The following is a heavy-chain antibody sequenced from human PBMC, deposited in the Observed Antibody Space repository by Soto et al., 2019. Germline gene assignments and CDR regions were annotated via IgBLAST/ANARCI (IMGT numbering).Heavy chain of an antibody. CDR2: IYWDDAN. CDR3: AHAYGGRSLY. J-gene: IGHJ4*02. V-gene: IGHV2-5*02. CDR1: GFSLSTSRVG. Sequence: QITLKQSGPTLVKPTQTLTLTCTFSGFSLSTSRVGVGWIRQPPGKALEWLAVIYWDDANTYRPSLKSRLTLTKDTSKNQVALTMTNMDPVDTATYYCAHAYGGRSLYWGQGTLVTVSS. D-gene: IGHD1-26*01.